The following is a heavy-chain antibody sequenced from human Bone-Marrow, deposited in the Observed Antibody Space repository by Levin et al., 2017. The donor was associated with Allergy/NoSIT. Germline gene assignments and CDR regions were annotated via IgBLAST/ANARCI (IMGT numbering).Heavy chain of an antibody. D-gene: IGHD2-8*01. CDR3: ARGRPWIVPPPVMGRAWFDP. J-gene: IGHJ5*02. CDR2: INYSGST. CDR1: GGSFSDYY. Sequence: SETLSLTCAVSGGSFSDYYWTWIRQPPGKGLEWIGEINYSGSTNYNPSLRSRVTISVDTSKKQFSLKLTSVTAADTAVFYCARGRPWIVPPPVMGRAWFDPWGQGTLVTVSS. V-gene: IGHV4-34*01.